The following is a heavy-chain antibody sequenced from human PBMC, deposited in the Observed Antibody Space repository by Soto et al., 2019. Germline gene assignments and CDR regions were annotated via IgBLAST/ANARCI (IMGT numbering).Heavy chain of an antibody. V-gene: IGHV1-18*01. CDR1: GYTFTSYG. Sequence: QVPLVQSGAEVKKPGASVKVSCKASGYTFTSYGISWVRQAPGQGLEWMGWISAYNGNTNYAQKLQGRDTTTTDTYTSTADREMRSLRSDDTAVYYCARNYDILTGYPARFYYYYYYMDVWGKGTTVTVSS. CDR3: ARNYDILTGYPARFYYYYYYMDV. CDR2: ISAYNGNT. D-gene: IGHD3-9*01. J-gene: IGHJ6*03.